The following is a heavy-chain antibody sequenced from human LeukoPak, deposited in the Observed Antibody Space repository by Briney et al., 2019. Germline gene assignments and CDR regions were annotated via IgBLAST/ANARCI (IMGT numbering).Heavy chain of an antibody. Sequence: ASVKVSCKASGYTFISWGISWLRQAPGQGLEWMGWISGYNGYTHYAHNLQGRVTMTTDTSTSTAYMELRSLRSDDTAVYYCARDEARYSSGYYPNWFDPWGQGTLVTVSS. V-gene: IGHV1-18*01. J-gene: IGHJ5*02. CDR2: ISGYNGYT. CDR3: ARDEARYSSGYYPNWFDP. CDR1: GYTFISWG. D-gene: IGHD3-22*01.